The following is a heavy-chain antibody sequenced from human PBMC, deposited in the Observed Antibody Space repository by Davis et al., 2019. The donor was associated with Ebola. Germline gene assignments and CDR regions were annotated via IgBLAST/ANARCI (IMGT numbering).Heavy chain of an antibody. CDR3: ARGPRKMATTNFDY. J-gene: IGHJ4*02. Sequence: GESLKISCAASGFSFSDYYMSCIRQAPGKGLEWVSYISISSGFTNYADSVKGRFTISRDNAKNSLYLQMNSLRAEDTAVYYCARGPRKMATTNFDYWGQGTLVTVSS. CDR1: GFSFSDYY. CDR2: ISISSGFT. V-gene: IGHV3-11*06. D-gene: IGHD5-24*01.